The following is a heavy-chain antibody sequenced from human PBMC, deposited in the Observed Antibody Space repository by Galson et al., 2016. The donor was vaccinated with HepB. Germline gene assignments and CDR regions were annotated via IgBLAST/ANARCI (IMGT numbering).Heavy chain of an antibody. CDR1: GFTYTDYW. D-gene: IGHD2-2*01. V-gene: IGHV3-74*03. J-gene: IGHJ4*02. Sequence: SLRLSCAASGFTYTDYWMHWIRQAPGKGLVWVARIFRDVSSAKYADFVKGRFTISRDNARNTLYLQMNSLSDEDTAVYHCVRDQPAWDWGQGTLVTVSS. CDR2: IFRDVSSA. CDR3: VRDQPAWD.